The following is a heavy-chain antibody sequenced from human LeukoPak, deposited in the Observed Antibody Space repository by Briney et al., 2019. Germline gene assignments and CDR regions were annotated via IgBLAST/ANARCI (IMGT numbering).Heavy chain of an antibody. CDR1: GGSFSTYY. CDR3: ARERYDFWSFDF. V-gene: IGHV4-4*09. J-gene: IGHJ4*02. CDR2: IYTTGST. D-gene: IGHD3-3*01. Sequence: SETLSLTCTVSGGSFSTYYWSWIRQPPGKGLEWIGYIYTTGSTSYNPSLKSRVTISVDTSKRQFSLKLSSVTAADTAMYFCARERYDFWSFDFWGQGALVTVSP.